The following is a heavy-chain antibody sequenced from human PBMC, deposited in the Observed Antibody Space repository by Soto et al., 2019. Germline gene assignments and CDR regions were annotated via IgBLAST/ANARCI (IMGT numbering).Heavy chain of an antibody. D-gene: IGHD3-22*01. CDR3: AAQATGYFVPFDF. CDR2: ISASGDTT. J-gene: IGHJ4*02. V-gene: IGHV3-23*01. Sequence: EVQLLESGGGLVQPGESLRLSCAASGFSFSTCAVSWVRQAPGKGLEWVSSISASGDTTHYAESVRGRFTISRDNSRNTLHLQISSLTAEDTAIYSCAAQATGYFVPFDFWGRGTLVTVSS. CDR1: GFSFSTCA.